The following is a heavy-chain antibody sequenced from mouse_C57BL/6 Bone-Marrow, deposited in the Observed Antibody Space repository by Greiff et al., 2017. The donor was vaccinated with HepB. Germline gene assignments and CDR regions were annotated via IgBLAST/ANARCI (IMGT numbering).Heavy chain of an antibody. J-gene: IGHJ4*01. Sequence: QVQLQQSGAELVRPGASVKLSCKASGYTFTDYYINWVKQRPGQGLEWIARIYPGGGNTYYNEKFKGKATLTAEKSSSTAYMQLSSLTSEDSAVYFCARVGDYSAMDYWGQGTSVTVSS. V-gene: IGHV1-76*01. CDR2: IYPGGGNT. CDR1: GYTFTDYY. CDR3: ARVGDYSAMDY.